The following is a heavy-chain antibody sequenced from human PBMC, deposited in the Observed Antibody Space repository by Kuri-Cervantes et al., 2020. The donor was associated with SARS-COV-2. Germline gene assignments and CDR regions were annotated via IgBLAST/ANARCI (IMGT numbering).Heavy chain of an antibody. CDR3: TTSAYYDILTGYLHYYYYYGMDV. V-gene: IGHV3-15*07. Sequence: GESLKISCAASGFTFSRYWMHWVRQAPGKGLEWVGRVKSKTDGGTTDYAAPVKGRFTISRDDSKNTLYLQMNSLKTEDTAVYYCTTSAYYDILTGYLHYYYYYGMDVWGQGTTVTVSS. CDR1: GFTFSRYW. CDR2: VKSKTDGGTT. D-gene: IGHD3-9*01. J-gene: IGHJ6*02.